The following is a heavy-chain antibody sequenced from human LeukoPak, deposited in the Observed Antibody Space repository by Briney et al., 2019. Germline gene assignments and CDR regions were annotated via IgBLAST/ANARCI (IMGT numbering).Heavy chain of an antibody. CDR2: IDLSDSYT. CDR1: EYNFTSYW. Sequence: GESLKISCKGSEYNFTSYWISWVRQMPGKGLEWMGRIDLSDSYTNYSPSLQGHDNLSTDRSIATAYLQWSSLKASDTAMYYCARHEGGFLGDKSDYWGQGTLVTVSS. V-gene: IGHV5-10-1*01. D-gene: IGHD4-23*01. J-gene: IGHJ4*02. CDR3: ARHEGGFLGDKSDY.